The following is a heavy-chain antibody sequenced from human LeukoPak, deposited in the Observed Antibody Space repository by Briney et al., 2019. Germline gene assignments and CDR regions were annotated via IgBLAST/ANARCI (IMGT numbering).Heavy chain of an antibody. CDR2: ISSNGGST. CDR3: ARENRLAFQH. J-gene: IGHJ1*01. Sequence: PGGSLRLSCAASGFTFSRYAMHWVRQAPGKGLEYVSAISSNGGSTYYANSVKGRFTISRDNSKNTLYLQMGSLRAEDMAVYYCARENRLAFQHWGQGTLVTVSS. CDR1: GFTFSRYA. V-gene: IGHV3-64*01.